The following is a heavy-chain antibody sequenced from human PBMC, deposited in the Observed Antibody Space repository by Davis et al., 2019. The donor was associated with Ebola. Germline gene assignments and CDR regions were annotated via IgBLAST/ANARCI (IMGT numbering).Heavy chain of an antibody. CDR3: VKDTNRWFRTISYFDF. V-gene: IGHV3-30*18. J-gene: IGHJ4*01. CDR2: ISYDSSSD. D-gene: IGHD2-15*01. Sequence: PGGSLRLSCVGSGFSFNNFALHWVRQAPGRGLEWVALISYDSSSDDYVGSVKGRFTISRDNSKNTLYLQMDGLTTADTAVYYCVKDTNRWFRTISYFDFSGQGTLVSVSS. CDR1: GFSFNNFA.